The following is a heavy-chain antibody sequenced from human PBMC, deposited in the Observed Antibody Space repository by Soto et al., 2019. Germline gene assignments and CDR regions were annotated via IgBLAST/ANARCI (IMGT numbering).Heavy chain of an antibody. D-gene: IGHD3-16*02. CDR3: ARDRTYVWGSYRYIGAFDI. Sequence: HPGGSLRLSCAASGFTFSSYGMHWVRQAPGKGLEWVAVIRYDGSNKYYADSVKGRFTISRDNSKNSLYLQMNSLRDEDTAVYYCARDRTYVWGSYRYIGAFDIWGQGTMVTVSS. V-gene: IGHV3-33*01. CDR2: IRYDGSNK. J-gene: IGHJ3*02. CDR1: GFTFSSYG.